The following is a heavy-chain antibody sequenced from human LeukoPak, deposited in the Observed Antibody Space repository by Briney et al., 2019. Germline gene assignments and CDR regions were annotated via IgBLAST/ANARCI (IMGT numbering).Heavy chain of an antibody. J-gene: IGHJ6*03. D-gene: IGHD1-26*01. CDR3: SGSYLYSYYYYMDV. Sequence: PSETLSLTCIVSGYSISSGYYWGWIRQPPGKGLEWIGSIYHSGSTYYNPSLKSRVTISVDTSKNQFSLKLSSVTAADTAVYYCSGSYLYSYYYYMDVWGKGTTVTISS. V-gene: IGHV4-38-2*02. CDR1: GYSISSGYY. CDR2: IYHSGST.